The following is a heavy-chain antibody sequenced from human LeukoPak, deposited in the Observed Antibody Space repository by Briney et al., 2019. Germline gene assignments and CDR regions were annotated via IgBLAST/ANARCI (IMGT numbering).Heavy chain of an antibody. V-gene: IGHV4-30-4*01. CDR1: GGSISSGGFY. CDR2: IYYSGST. CDR3: ARALFDYSPFDY. J-gene: IGHJ4*02. Sequence: SQTLSLTCIVTGGSISSGGFYWSWVRQPPGKGLEWIGYIYYSGSTYYNPSLKSRVTISVDTSKNQFSLKLNSVTAADTAVYYCARALFDYSPFDYWGQGTLVTVSS. D-gene: IGHD4-11*01.